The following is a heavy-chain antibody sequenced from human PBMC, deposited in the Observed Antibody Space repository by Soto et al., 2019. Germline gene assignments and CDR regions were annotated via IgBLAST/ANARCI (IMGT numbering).Heavy chain of an antibody. CDR1: GFTFSSYG. CDR2: IAYDGSLK. J-gene: IGHJ6*02. CDR3: AKDLKVSGSHYGTLNYYYGMDM. D-gene: IGHD3-10*01. Sequence: ESGGGVVQPGGTLRLSCAASGFTFSSYGMQWVRQAPGKGLEWVAVIAYDGSLKYYVDSVKGRFTISRDNSKNTLYLQINSLRAEDTAVYYCAKDLKVSGSHYGTLNYYYGMDMWGQGTTVSVSS. V-gene: IGHV3-30*18.